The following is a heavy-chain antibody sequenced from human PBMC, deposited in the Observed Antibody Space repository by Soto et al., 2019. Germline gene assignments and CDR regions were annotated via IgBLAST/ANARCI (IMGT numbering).Heavy chain of an antibody. Sequence: GASVKVSCKASGYTFTSYGISWVRQAPGQGLEWMGWISAYNGNTNYAQKLQGRVTMTTDTSTSTAYMELRSLRSDDTAVYYCARKPEGDYYYYGMDVWGQGTTVTVSS. V-gene: IGHV1-18*04. CDR3: ARKPEGDYYYYGMDV. CDR1: GYTFTSYG. D-gene: IGHD1-26*01. J-gene: IGHJ6*02. CDR2: ISAYNGNT.